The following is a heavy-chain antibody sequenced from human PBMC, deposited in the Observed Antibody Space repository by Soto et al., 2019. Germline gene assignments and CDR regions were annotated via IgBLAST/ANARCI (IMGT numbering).Heavy chain of an antibody. CDR3: ARLSRYSSSRGAFDI. CDR2: IDPSDSYT. CDR1: GYSLTIYC. D-gene: IGHD6-13*01. J-gene: IGHJ3*02. V-gene: IGHV5-10-1*01. Sequence: GESLKISCKGSGYSLTIYCISWVRQMPGKGLEWMGRIDPSDSYTNYSPSFQGHVTISADKSISTAYLQWSSLKASDTAMYYCARLSRYSSSRGAFDIWGQGTMVTVSS.